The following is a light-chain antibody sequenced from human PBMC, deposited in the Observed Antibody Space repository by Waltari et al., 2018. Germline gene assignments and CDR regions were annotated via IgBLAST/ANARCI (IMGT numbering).Light chain of an antibody. CDR2: RNN. J-gene: IGLJ3*02. V-gene: IGLV1-47*01. CDR1: SSNLGSNY. CDR3: AAWDDSLSGWV. Sequence: QSVLTQPPSASGNPGQRVTISCSGSSSNLGSNYVYWYPQLPGTAPKLLIYRNNQRPSGVPDRFSGSKSGTSASLAISGLRSEDEADYYCAAWDDSLSGWVFGGGTKLTVL.